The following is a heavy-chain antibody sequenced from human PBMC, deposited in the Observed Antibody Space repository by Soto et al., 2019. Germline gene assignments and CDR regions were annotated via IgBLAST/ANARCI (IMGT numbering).Heavy chain of an antibody. CDR2: IYWDDDK. CDR3: IQSRCGGDCLQSYASYYYYGMDV. J-gene: IGHJ6*02. V-gene: IGHV2-5*02. CDR1: GFSLSTSGVG. Sequence: GSGPTLVNPTQTLTLTCTFSGFSLSTSGVGVGWIRQAPGKALEWLALIYWDDDKRYSPSLRSRLTITKDTSKNQVVLTMTNMDPVDTATYYCIQSRCGGDCLQSYASYYYYGMDVWGQGTTVTVSS. D-gene: IGHD2-21*02.